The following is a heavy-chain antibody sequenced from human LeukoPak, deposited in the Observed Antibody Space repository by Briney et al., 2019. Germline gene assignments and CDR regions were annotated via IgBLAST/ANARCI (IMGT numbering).Heavy chain of an antibody. CDR2: IKEDGSQK. Sequence: PGGSLRLSCAASGFTFSTYWMSWVRQAPGKGLEWVTNIKEDGSQKNYVESVKGRFTISRDNSKNTLYLQMNSLRAEDTAVYYCAKDPGDIVVVVAAPGRNWFDPWGQGTLVTVSS. V-gene: IGHV3-7*03. CDR1: GFTFSTYW. J-gene: IGHJ5*02. D-gene: IGHD2-15*01. CDR3: AKDPGDIVVVVAAPGRNWFDP.